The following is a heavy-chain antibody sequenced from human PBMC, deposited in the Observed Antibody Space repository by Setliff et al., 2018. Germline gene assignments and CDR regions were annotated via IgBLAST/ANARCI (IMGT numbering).Heavy chain of an antibody. CDR3: ARQYCSGGTCYFDY. CDR2: IFTRGST. J-gene: IGHJ4*02. V-gene: IGHV4-61*09. CDR1: GGSISSGGYY. D-gene: IGHD2-15*01. Sequence: PSETLSLTCTVSGGSISSGGYYWSWIRQPAGKALEWIGHIFTRGSTNYNPSLKSRVTISVDTSKNQFSLKVRSVTAADTAVYYCARQYCSGGTCYFDYWGQGTLVTVSS.